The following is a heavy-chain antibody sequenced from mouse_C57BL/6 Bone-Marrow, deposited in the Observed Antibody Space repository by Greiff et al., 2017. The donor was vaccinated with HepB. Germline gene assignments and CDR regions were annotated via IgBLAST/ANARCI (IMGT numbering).Heavy chain of an antibody. CDR3: ARYYGPYWYFDV. Sequence: VQLQQSGPELVKPGASVKISCKASGYSFTGYYMNWVKQSPEKSLEWIGEINPSTGGTTYNQKFKAKATLTVDKSSSTAYMQLKSLTSEDSAVYYCARYYGPYWYFDVWGTGTTVTVSS. V-gene: IGHV1-42*01. J-gene: IGHJ1*03. D-gene: IGHD1-1*01. CDR2: INPSTGGT. CDR1: GYSFTGYY.